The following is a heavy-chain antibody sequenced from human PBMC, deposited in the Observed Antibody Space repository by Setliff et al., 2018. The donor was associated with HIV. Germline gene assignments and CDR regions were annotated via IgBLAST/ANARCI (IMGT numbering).Heavy chain of an antibody. D-gene: IGHD1-1*01. J-gene: IGHJ4*02. Sequence: SETLSLTCSVSGDSISSGSYFWGWIRQTPGKGLEWIGNIYYTGFAYYNPSLKSRVTISLDTSRTHFFLNLTSVTDADTAVYFCTREGRGDPAMATTRIDYWGQGKLVTVS. V-gene: IGHV4-39*02. CDR2: IYYTGFA. CDR1: GDSISSGSYF. CDR3: TREGRGDPAMATTRIDY.